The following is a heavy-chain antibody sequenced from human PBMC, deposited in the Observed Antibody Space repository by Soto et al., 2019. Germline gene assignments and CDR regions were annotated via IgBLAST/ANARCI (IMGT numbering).Heavy chain of an antibody. Sequence: SQTLSLTCAITGDSVSSNSAGWSWVRQSPSRGLEWLGRTYYRSKWYYEYAVSVRGRITINPDTSKNQYSLQLNSVTPEDTAAYFCARGEQYSGRIFDYWGQGTLVTVSS. D-gene: IGHD1-26*01. V-gene: IGHV6-1*01. J-gene: IGHJ4*01. CDR2: TYYRSKWYY. CDR3: ARGEQYSGRIFDY. CDR1: GDSVSSNSAG.